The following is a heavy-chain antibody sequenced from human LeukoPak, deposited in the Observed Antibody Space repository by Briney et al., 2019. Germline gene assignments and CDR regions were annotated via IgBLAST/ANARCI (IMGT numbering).Heavy chain of an antibody. D-gene: IGHD3-9*01. Sequence: PGGSLRLSCAASGFTFGSYSMNWVRQAPGKGLEWVSSISSSSSYIYYADSVKGRFTISRDNAKNSLYLQMNSLRAEDTAVYYCARAVRYFDWLVDYWGQGTLVTVSS. V-gene: IGHV3-21*01. J-gene: IGHJ4*02. CDR2: ISSSSSYI. CDR1: GFTFGSYS. CDR3: ARAVRYFDWLVDY.